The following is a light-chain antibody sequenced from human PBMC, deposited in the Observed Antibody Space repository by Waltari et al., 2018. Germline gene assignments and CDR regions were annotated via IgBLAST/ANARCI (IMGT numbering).Light chain of an antibody. CDR2: DAS. Sequence: EIVLTQSPATLSLSPGESATLPCRASQSVSSYLAWYQQKPGQAPRLLIYDASNRATGIPARFSGSGSGTDFTLTISSLEPEDFAVYYCQQRSNWRGFTFGPGTKVDIK. CDR1: QSVSSY. J-gene: IGKJ3*01. CDR3: QQRSNWRGFT. V-gene: IGKV3-11*01.